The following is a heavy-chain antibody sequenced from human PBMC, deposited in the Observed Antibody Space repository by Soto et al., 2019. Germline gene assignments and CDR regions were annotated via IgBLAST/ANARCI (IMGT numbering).Heavy chain of an antibody. CDR2: ISWNSGSI. CDR1: GFTFDDYA. D-gene: IGHD6-6*01. Sequence: PGGSLRLSCAASGFTFDDYAMHWVRQAPGKGLEWVSGISWNSGSIGYADSVKGRFTISRDNAKNSLYLQMNSLRAEDTALYYCAKAGSIAAPPEVWFDPWGQGTLVTVSS. CDR3: AKAGSIAAPPEVWFDP. J-gene: IGHJ5*02. V-gene: IGHV3-9*01.